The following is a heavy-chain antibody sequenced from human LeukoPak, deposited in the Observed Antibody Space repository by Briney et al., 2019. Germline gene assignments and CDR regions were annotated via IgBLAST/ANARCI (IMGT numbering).Heavy chain of an antibody. D-gene: IGHD6-19*01. CDR2: IYTSGST. CDR3: ARGPVLAVAGHYYFDF. J-gene: IGHJ4*02. V-gene: IGHV4-4*07. CDR1: GGSISSYY. Sequence: SETLSLTCTVSGGSISSYYWSWIRQPAGKGLEWIGRIYTSGSTNYNPSLKSRVTMSVDTSENQFSLRLSSVTAPDTAVYYCARGPVLAVAGHYYFDFWGQGTLVTVSS.